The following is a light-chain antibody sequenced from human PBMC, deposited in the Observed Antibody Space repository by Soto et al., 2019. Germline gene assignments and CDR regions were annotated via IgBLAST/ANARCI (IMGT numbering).Light chain of an antibody. V-gene: IGKV1-39*01. CDR3: QQSYSTPIT. CDR2: AAS. CDR1: QSISGW. J-gene: IGKJ5*01. Sequence: DIQMTQSPSTLSASVVDRVTITCLASQSISGWLAWYQQKPGKAPKLLIYAASSLQSGVPSRFSGSGSGTDFTLTISSLQPEDFATYYCQQSYSTPITFGQGTRLEIK.